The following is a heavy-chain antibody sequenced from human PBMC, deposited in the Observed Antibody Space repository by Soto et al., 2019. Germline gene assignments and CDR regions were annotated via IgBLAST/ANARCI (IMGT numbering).Heavy chain of an antibody. J-gene: IGHJ5*02. CDR3: AREGARTSCTGDHCQQLYNWTDH. V-gene: IGHV1-69*13. CDR2: IIPLFGST. Sequence: SVKVSCKASGGSVSTYTITWVRQAPGQGLEWMGGIIPLFGSTTYAQKFQGRVTLTADDSTSTAYMALSSLTSEDTAVYYCAREGARTSCTGDHCQQLYNWTDHWGQRTLVTDSS. CDR1: GGSVSTYT. D-gene: IGHD1-20*01.